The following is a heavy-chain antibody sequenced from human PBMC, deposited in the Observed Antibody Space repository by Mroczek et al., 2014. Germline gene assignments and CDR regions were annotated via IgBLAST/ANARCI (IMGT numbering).Heavy chain of an antibody. CDR1: GGSFSGYY. CDR3: ARGKSIAARPVDY. Sequence: QVQLQQWGAGLLKPSETLSLTCAVYGGSFSGYYWSWIRQPPGKGLEWIGEINHSRSTNYNPSLKSRVTISVDTSKNQFSLKLSSVTAADTAVYYCARGKSIAARPVDYWGQGTLVTVSS. D-gene: IGHD6-6*01. CDR2: INHSRST. V-gene: IGHV4-34*01. J-gene: IGHJ4*02.